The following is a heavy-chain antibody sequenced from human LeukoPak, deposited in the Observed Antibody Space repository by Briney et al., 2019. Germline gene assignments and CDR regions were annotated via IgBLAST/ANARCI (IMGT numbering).Heavy chain of an antibody. J-gene: IGHJ6*02. V-gene: IGHV1-18*01. CDR2: ISAYNGNT. D-gene: IGHD2-15*01. Sequence: ASVKVSCKASGYTFTSYGISWVPQAPGQGLEWMGWISAYNGNTNYAQKLQGRVTMTTDTSTSTAYMELRSLRSDDTAVYYCARDIWGCSGGSCYHSSYYYGMDVWGQGTTVTVSS. CDR3: ARDIWGCSGGSCYHSSYYYGMDV. CDR1: GYTFTSYG.